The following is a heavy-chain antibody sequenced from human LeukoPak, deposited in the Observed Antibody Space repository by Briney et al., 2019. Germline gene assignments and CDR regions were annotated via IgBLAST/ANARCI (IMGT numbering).Heavy chain of an antibody. CDR2: ISSSGTTI. CDR3: ARGSIPPDY. D-gene: IGHD2-21*01. Sequence: PGGSLRLSCVASGFTFSSYEFNWVRQAPGKGLDWVAFISSSGTTIYYTDSVKGRFIISRDNSKNSLYLQMNSLRAEDTALYYYARGSIPPDYWGQGTLVTASS. V-gene: IGHV3-48*03. J-gene: IGHJ4*02. CDR1: GFTFSSYE.